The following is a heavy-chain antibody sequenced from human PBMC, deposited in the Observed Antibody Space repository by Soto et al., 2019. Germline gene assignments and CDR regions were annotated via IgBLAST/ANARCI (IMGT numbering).Heavy chain of an antibody. J-gene: IGHJ4*02. D-gene: IGHD3-16*01. CDR3: ARGGGGLRLGELPFFDY. V-gene: IGHV1-3*01. CDR1: GYTFTNYA. Sequence: ASVKVSCKASGYTFTNYAIHWVRQAPGQRLEWMGWINSANGNTQYSQKFQGRLTITRDTSASTGTMDLSSLRSEDTAVYYCARGGGGLRLGELPFFDYWGQGTLVTVSS. CDR2: INSANGNT.